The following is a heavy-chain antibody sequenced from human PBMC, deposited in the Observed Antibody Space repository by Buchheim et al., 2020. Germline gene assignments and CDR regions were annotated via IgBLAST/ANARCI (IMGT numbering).Heavy chain of an antibody. CDR3: ARDKEDRQLWYY. V-gene: IGHV1-18*04. D-gene: IGHD5-18*01. Sequence: QVQLVQSGAEVKKPGASVKVSCKASGYSFTNYGISWVRQAPGQGLEWMGWISAYNGRTTYAPKFQGRVTMTTDTSTTTAYMDLGSLRSDDTAIYYCARDKEDRQLWYYWGQGTL. CDR1: GYSFTNYG. CDR2: ISAYNGRT. J-gene: IGHJ4*02.